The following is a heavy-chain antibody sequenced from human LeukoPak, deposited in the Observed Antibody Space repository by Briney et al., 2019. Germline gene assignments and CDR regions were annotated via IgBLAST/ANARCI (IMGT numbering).Heavy chain of an antibody. CDR2: INPSGGST. CDR1: GYTFTSYY. Sequence: ASVKVSCKASGYTFTSYYMHWVRQAPGQGLEWMGIINPSGGSTSYAQKFQGRVTMTRDTSTSTVYMELSSLRSEDTAVYYCARGPTVTTVYYYYYGMDVWGQGTTVTVSS. D-gene: IGHD4-17*01. CDR3: ARGPTVTTVYYYYYGMDV. J-gene: IGHJ6*02. V-gene: IGHV1-46*01.